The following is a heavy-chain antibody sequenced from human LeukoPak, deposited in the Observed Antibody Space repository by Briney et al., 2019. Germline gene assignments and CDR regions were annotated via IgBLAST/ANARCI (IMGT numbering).Heavy chain of an antibody. CDR3: AREEGYFDWSSDY. CDR1: GYSISSGYY. Sequence: SETLSLTCTVSGYSISSGYYWGWIRQPPGKGLEWIGSIYHSGSPYYNPSLKSRVTISVDTSKNQFSLKLSSVTAADTAVYYCAREEGYFDWSSDYWGQGTLVTVSS. D-gene: IGHD3-9*01. CDR2: IYHSGSP. V-gene: IGHV4-38-2*02. J-gene: IGHJ4*02.